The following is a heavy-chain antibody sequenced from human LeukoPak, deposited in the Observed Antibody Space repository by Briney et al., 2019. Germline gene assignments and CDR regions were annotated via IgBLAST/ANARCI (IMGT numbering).Heavy chain of an antibody. D-gene: IGHD3-10*01. V-gene: IGHV4-59*08. Sequence: SETLSLTCIVSGGSISNYYWSWIRQPPGKGLDWIGYVYYTGSTNYNPSLKSRVTISVDTSKNQFSLRLSSVTAADTAVYYCARHLTISGSYPFDSWDQGTLVTVSS. CDR2: VYYTGST. J-gene: IGHJ4*02. CDR1: GGSISNYY. CDR3: ARHLTISGSYPFDS.